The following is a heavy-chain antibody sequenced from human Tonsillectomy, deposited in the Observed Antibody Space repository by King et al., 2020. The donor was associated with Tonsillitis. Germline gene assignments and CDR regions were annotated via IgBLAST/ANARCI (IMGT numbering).Heavy chain of an antibody. D-gene: IGHD3-3*01. CDR3: ARGKYDFWSGYPDYFDY. CDR1: GGSFSDYY. CDR2: ISHSGST. J-gene: IGHJ4*02. Sequence: VQLQQWGAGLLKPSETLSLTCAVYGGSFSDYYWGWICQPPGKRLEWIGEISHSGSTNYNPSLKSRVTISVDTSKNQFSLKLSSVTAADTAVYYCARGKYDFWSGYPDYFDYWGQGTLVTVSS. V-gene: IGHV4-34*01.